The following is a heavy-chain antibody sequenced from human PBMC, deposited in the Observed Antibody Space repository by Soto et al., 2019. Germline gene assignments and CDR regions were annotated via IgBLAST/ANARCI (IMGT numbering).Heavy chain of an antibody. CDR1: GFTFSTYT. V-gene: IGHV3-21*01. CDR2: ISSGSSYI. CDR3: ARDILSGGAYPDS. D-gene: IGHD3-10*01. J-gene: IGHJ5*01. Sequence: EVQLVESGGGLVKPGGSLRLSCAASGFTFSTYTMNWVRQAPGKGLEWISSISSGSSYIYYAGSVKGRFTISRDNAKNSLLLQMNSLRADDTAVYYCARDILSGGAYPDSWGQGTKVTVSS.